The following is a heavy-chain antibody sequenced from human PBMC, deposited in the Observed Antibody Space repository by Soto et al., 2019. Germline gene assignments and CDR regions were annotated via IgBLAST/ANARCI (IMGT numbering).Heavy chain of an antibody. CDR1: GFTFSSYA. D-gene: IGHD6-6*01. CDR3: ARDQYSSSSRGYYYYYGMDV. Sequence: PGGSLRLSCAASGFTFSSYAMHWVRQAPGKGLEWVAVISYDGSNKYYADSVKGRFTISRDNSKNTLYLQMNSLRAEDTAVYYCARDQYSSSSRGYYYYYGMDVWGQGTTVTVSS. J-gene: IGHJ6*02. CDR2: ISYDGSNK. V-gene: IGHV3-30-3*01.